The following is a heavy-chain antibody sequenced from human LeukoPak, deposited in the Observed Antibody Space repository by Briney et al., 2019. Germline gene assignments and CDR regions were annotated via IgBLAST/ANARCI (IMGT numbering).Heavy chain of an antibody. J-gene: IGHJ4*02. CDR1: GFTFSSYW. D-gene: IGHD1-26*01. V-gene: IGHV3-7*01. CDR2: IKQDGSEK. CDR3: AREVFRVGATSCFDY. Sequence: GGSLRLSCAASGFTFSSYWMSWVRQAPGKGLEWVANIKQDGSEKYYVDSVKGRFTISRDNVKNSLYLQMNSLRAEDTAVYYCAREVFRVGATSCFDYWGQGTLVTVSS.